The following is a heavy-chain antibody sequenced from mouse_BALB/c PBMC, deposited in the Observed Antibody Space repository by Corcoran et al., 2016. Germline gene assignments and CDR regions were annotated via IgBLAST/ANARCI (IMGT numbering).Heavy chain of an antibody. V-gene: IGHV1-18*01. CDR1: GYSFTGYT. J-gene: IGHJ2*01. Sequence: EVQLQQYGPELVKPGASVKISSKASGYSFTGYTMNWVKQSHGKNLEWIGLINPYNGGTNYNQMFKGKATLNVDKSSSTAYMELLSLTSEDSAVYYCAIGNSYSDYCGQGTTLTVSS. CDR3: AIGNSYSDY. CDR2: INPYNGGT. D-gene: IGHD2-1*01.